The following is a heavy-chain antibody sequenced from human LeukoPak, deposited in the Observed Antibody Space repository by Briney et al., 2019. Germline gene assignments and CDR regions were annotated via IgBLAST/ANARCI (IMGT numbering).Heavy chain of an antibody. CDR1: GGSISSSSYY. D-gene: IGHD3-3*01. CDR3: AREGYDFWSGYMDV. Sequence: SETLSLTCTVSGGSISSSSYYWGWIRQPPGKGLEWIGSIYYSGSTYYNPSLKSRVTISVDTSKNQFSLKLSSVTAADTAVYYCAREGYDFWSGYMDVWGKGTTVTVSS. V-gene: IGHV4-39*07. J-gene: IGHJ6*03. CDR2: IYYSGST.